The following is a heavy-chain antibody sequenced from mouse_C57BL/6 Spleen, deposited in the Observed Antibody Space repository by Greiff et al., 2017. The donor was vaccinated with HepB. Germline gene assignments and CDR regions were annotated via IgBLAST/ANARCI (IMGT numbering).Heavy chain of an antibody. Sequence: VQLQQSGAELVRPGTSVKVSCTASGFAFTNYLIEWVKQRPGQGLEWIGVINPGSGGTNYNEKFKGKATLTVDKSSSTAYMQLSSLTSEDSAVYFCARGGEGCAYWGQGTLVTVSA. CDR3: ARGGEGCAY. J-gene: IGHJ3*01. CDR1: GFAFTNYL. CDR2: INPGSGGT. V-gene: IGHV1-54*01.